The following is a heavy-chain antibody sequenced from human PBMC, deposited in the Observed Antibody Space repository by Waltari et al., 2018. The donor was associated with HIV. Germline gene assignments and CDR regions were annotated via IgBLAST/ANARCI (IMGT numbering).Heavy chain of an antibody. CDR2: INSDGSST. J-gene: IGHJ4*02. CDR1: GFTFSSYW. Sequence: EVQLVESGGGLVQPGGSLRLSCAASGFTFSSYWMHWVRQAPGKGLVWVSRINSDGSSTSYADSVKGRFTISRDNAKNTLYLQMNSLRAEDTAVYYCARGTLIAVVGPPGYWGQGTLVTVSS. V-gene: IGHV3-74*01. CDR3: ARGTLIAVVGPPGY. D-gene: IGHD6-19*01.